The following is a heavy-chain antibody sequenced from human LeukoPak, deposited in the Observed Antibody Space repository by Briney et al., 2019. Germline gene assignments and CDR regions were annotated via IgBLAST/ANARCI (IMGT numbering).Heavy chain of an antibody. D-gene: IGHD3-3*01. V-gene: IGHV4-39*07. CDR1: GGSISSSSYY. J-gene: IGHJ4*02. CDR2: IYYSGST. CDR3: ARGAPWAFSFLLDY. Sequence: SETLSLTCTVSGGSISSSSYYWGWIRQPPGKGLEWIGSIYYSGSTYYNPSLKSRVTISVDTSKNQFSLKLSSVTAADTAVYYCARGAPWAFSFLLDYWGQGTLVTVSS.